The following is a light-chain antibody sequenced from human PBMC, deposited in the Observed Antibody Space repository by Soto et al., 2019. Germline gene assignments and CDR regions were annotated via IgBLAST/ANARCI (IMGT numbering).Light chain of an antibody. CDR1: QGISSY. CDR3: QQYYSYPRT. J-gene: IGKJ1*01. V-gene: IGKV1-8*01. Sequence: AIRMTQSPSSLSASTGDRVTITWRASQGISSYLAWYQQKPGKAPKLLIYAASTLQSGVPSRFSGSGSGTDFTLTSSCLQSEDFATYYCQQYYSYPRTFGQGAKVEIK. CDR2: AAS.